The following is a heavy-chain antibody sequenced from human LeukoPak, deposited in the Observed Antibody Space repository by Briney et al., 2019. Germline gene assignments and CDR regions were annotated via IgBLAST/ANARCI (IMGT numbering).Heavy chain of an antibody. Sequence: PGESLRLSCEVPGFTFSKYGMHWVRQAPGKGLEWVSTIRYDGSKEYYADSVRGRFTISRDNSGNTLFLQMDSLGAEDTAVYYCVRDTITYDIFTGSPDYWGQGTLVIVSS. D-gene: IGHD3-9*01. CDR1: GFTFSKYG. V-gene: IGHV3-30*02. CDR2: IRYDGSKE. J-gene: IGHJ4*02. CDR3: VRDTITYDIFTGSPDY.